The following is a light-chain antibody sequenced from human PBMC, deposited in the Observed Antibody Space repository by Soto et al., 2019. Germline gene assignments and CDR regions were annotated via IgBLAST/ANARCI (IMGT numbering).Light chain of an antibody. CDR1: QSVSSY. Sequence: EIVLTQSPATLSLSPGERATLSCRASQSVSSYLAWYQQKPGQAPRLLIFDASNRATGIPARFSGSGSGTDFTLTISSLEPEDFAVYDCQPRSNWPRAFGGGTKVEIK. V-gene: IGKV3-11*01. CDR2: DAS. J-gene: IGKJ4*01. CDR3: QPRSNWPRA.